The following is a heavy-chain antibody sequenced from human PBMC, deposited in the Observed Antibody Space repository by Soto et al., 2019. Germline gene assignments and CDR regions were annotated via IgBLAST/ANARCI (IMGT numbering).Heavy chain of an antibody. Sequence: SETLSLTCTVSGGSISSYYWSWIRQPPGKGLEWIGYIYYSGSTNYNPSLKSRVTISVDTSKNQFSLKLSSVTAADTAVYYCGRHGLVPIDYWGQGTLVTVS. D-gene: IGHD2-8*02. V-gene: IGHV4-59*01. CDR3: GRHGLVPIDY. J-gene: IGHJ4*02. CDR1: GGSISSYY. CDR2: IYYSGST.